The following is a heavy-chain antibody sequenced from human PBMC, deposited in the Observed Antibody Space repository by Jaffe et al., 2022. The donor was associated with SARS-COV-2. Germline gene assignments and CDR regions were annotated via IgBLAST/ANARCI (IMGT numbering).Heavy chain of an antibody. Sequence: QVQLVESGGGVVQPGRSLRLSCAASGFTFSSYAMHWVRQAPGKGLEWVAVISYDGSNKYYADSVKGRFTISRDNSKNTLYLQMNSLRAEDTAVYYCARNSIVEMAITGPFDYWGQGTLVTVSS. CDR3: ARNSIVEMAITGPFDY. CDR1: GFTFSSYA. J-gene: IGHJ4*02. V-gene: IGHV3-30-3*01. D-gene: IGHD2-15*01. CDR2: ISYDGSNK.